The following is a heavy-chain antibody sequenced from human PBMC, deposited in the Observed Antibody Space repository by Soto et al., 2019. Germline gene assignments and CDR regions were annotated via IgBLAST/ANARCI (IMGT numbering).Heavy chain of an antibody. CDR3: ALPNSYGNETYYYDGMDV. CDR2: IIPIFDTT. CDR1: GGTFSNYA. V-gene: IGHV1-69*06. J-gene: IGHJ6*02. D-gene: IGHD5-18*01. Sequence: QVQLVQSGAEVKKPGSSVKVSCKASGGTFSNYAISCVRQAPGQGLEWMGGIIPIFDTTNYAQKFQGRAKITADKSTSTAYMDLSSLRSEDTAVYYCALPNSYGNETYYYDGMDVWGLGTTVTVSS.